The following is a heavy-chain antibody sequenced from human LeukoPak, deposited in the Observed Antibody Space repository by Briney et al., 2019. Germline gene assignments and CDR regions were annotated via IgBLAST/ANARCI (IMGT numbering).Heavy chain of an antibody. CDR2: ISGYNGNT. J-gene: IGHJ5*02. CDR1: GYTFTTYG. Sequence: ASVKVSCKASGYTFTTYGIGWVRQAPGQGFEWMGWISGYNGNTNYAQKFQGRVTMTTDTSTSTAYMELRSLRSDDTAVYYCARTSHESVLYWSDPWGQGTLVNVSS. D-gene: IGHD3-16*01. V-gene: IGHV1-18*01. CDR3: ARTSHESVLYWSDP.